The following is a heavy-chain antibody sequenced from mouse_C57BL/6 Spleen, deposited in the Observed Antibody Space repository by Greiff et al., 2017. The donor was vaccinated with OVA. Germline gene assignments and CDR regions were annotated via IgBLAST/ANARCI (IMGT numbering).Heavy chain of an antibody. J-gene: IGHJ3*01. CDR1: GYTFTSYW. Sequence: QVQLKQPGAELVKPGASVKLSCKASGYTFTSYWMHWVKQRPGQGLEWIGMIHPNSGSTNYNEKFKSKATLTVDKSSSTAYMQLSSLTSEDSAVYYCARSLTGGFAYWGQGTLVTVSA. CDR2: IHPNSGST. D-gene: IGHD4-1*01. V-gene: IGHV1-64*01. CDR3: ARSLTGGFAY.